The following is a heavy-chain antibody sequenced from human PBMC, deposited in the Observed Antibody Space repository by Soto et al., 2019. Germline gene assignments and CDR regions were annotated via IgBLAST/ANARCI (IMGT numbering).Heavy chain of an antibody. CDR1: GRTFSSYT. Sequence: GASVKVSCKASGRTFSSYTISWVRQAPGQGLEGMGKINPSGGSTSYAQKFQGRVTMTRDTSTSTVYMELSSLRSEDTAVYYCAREEGLTGENAFDIWGQGTMVTVSS. J-gene: IGHJ3*02. CDR3: AREEGLTGENAFDI. D-gene: IGHD7-27*01. CDR2: INPSGGST. V-gene: IGHV1-46*01.